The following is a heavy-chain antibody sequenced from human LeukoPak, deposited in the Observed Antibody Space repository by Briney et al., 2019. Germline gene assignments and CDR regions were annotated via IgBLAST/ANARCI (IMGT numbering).Heavy chain of an antibody. CDR1: GFTFSSNG. CDR2: ITGSGGNT. D-gene: IGHD6-6*01. CDR3: AKGSSGGRPYYFDY. J-gene: IGHJ4*02. Sequence: GGSLRLSCAASGFTFSSNGMSWVRQAPGKGLEWVSSITGSGGNTYYADSVKGRFTISRDNSKNTLYLQMNSLRADDTAVYYCAKGSSGGRPYYFDYWGQGTLVTVSS. V-gene: IGHV3-23*01.